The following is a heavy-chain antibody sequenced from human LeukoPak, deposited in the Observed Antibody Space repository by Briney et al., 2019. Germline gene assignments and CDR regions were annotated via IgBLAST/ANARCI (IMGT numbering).Heavy chain of an antibody. Sequence: PGGSLRLSCAASGFTFSSYAMSWVRQAPGKGLEWVSAISGSGGSTYYADSVKGRFTISRDNSKNTLYLQMSSLRAEDTAVYYCAKDRGWFGEWENWFDPWGQGTLVTVSS. D-gene: IGHD3-10*01. CDR3: AKDRGWFGEWENWFDP. J-gene: IGHJ5*02. CDR2: ISGSGGST. CDR1: GFTFSSYA. V-gene: IGHV3-23*01.